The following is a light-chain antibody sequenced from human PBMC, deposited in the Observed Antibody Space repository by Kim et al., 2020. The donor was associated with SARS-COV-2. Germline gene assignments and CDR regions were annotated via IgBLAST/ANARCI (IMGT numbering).Light chain of an antibody. Sequence: VCQEQTPSITRSGVKLGAKHACWNHQKPGQSPVLVIYHDSKLPSGIAERFSGSNSGNTATLTTYGIQAMDEADYYCQTSDSSTLVFGGGTKVTV. CDR2: HDS. CDR1: KLGAKH. J-gene: IGLJ2*01. V-gene: IGLV3-1*01. CDR3: QTSDSSTLV.